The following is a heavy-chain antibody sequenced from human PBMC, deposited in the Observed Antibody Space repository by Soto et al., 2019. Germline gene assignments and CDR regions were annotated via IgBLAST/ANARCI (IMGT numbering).Heavy chain of an antibody. V-gene: IGHV3-23*01. Sequence: PGGSLRLSCAASGFSFSDYAMSWVRQAPGKGLEWVSSISRTGDSAYYADSVKGRFAISRDRSKNRLSLQMNSLRVEDTAVYYCAKGPDGSGYYHNWFDPWGQGTLVTVSS. CDR2: ISRTGDSA. J-gene: IGHJ5*02. CDR1: GFSFSDYA. D-gene: IGHD3-22*01. CDR3: AKGPDGSGYYHNWFDP.